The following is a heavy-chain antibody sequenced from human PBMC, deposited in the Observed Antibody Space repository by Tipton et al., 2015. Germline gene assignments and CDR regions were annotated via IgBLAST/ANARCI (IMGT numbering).Heavy chain of an antibody. CDR1: GGSISSYY. V-gene: IGHV4-59*04. Sequence: TLSLTRTVSGGSISSYYWSWIRQPPGKGLEWIGYIYYSGSTYYNPSLKSRLTISVDTSKNQFSLRLSSVTAADTAVYYCASDSITMTARYYYGMDVWGPGTAVTVSS. D-gene: IGHD3-22*01. CDR3: ASDSITMTARYYYGMDV. CDR2: IYYSGST. J-gene: IGHJ6*02.